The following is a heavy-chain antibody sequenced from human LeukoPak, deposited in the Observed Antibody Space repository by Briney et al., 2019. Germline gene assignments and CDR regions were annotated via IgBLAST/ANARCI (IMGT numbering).Heavy chain of an antibody. Sequence: PGGSLRLSCAASGFTVSSNYMSWVRQAPGKGLERVSLLFSGGTTYYADSVKGRFTISRDNSKNTLYLQMNSLRAEDTAVYYCARGGDGYNYAFDMWGQGTMVTVSS. J-gene: IGHJ3*02. CDR1: GFTVSSNY. CDR3: ARGGDGYNYAFDM. D-gene: IGHD5-24*01. V-gene: IGHV3-53*05. CDR2: LFSGGTT.